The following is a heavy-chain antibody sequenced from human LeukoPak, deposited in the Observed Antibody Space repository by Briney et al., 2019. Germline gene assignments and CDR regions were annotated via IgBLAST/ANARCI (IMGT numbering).Heavy chain of an antibody. V-gene: IGHV3-21*01. D-gene: IGHD1-26*01. CDR3: ARYSGSYFGGNYYFDY. J-gene: IGHJ4*02. CDR2: ISSSSSYI. Sequence: GGSLRLSCAASGFTFSSYWMNWVRQAPGKGLEWVSSISSSSSYIYYADSVKGRFTISRDNAKNSLYLQMNSLRAEDTAVYYCARYSGSYFGGNYYFDYWGQGTLVTVSS. CDR1: GFTFSSYW.